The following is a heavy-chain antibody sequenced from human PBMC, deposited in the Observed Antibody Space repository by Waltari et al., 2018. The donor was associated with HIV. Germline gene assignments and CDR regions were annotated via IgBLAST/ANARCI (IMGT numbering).Heavy chain of an antibody. D-gene: IGHD3-22*01. V-gene: IGHV3-33*01. J-gene: IGHJ4*02. CDR2: IGYDGDNK. CDR1: GFTFSNFA. Sequence: QVQLVESGGGVVQPGRSLRLSCAAFGFTFSNFAMHWFRQAPGKWVECVAVIGYDGDNKDEADSVKGGFTISRDNSKNTLYLQMNSLRVEDTAVYYCARGGYYYDISGYYHYWGQGTLVTVSS. CDR3: ARGGYYYDISGYYHY.